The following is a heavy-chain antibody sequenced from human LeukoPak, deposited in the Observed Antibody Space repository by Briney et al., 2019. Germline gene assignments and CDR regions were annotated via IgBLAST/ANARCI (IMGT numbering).Heavy chain of an antibody. Sequence: GGSLRLSCAASGFTFSSYEMNWVRQAPGKGLEWVAHISSSGSTIYYADSVKGRFTISRDNSKYTLYLQMNSLRAEDTAVYYCAKDSKRWKTYYYASGSYYFDYWGQGTLVTVSS. J-gene: IGHJ4*02. CDR2: ISSSGSTI. V-gene: IGHV3-48*03. D-gene: IGHD3-10*01. CDR1: GFTFSSYE. CDR3: AKDSKRWKTYYYASGSYYFDY.